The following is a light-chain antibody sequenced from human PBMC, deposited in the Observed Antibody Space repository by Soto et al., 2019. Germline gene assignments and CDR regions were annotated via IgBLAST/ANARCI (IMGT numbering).Light chain of an antibody. V-gene: IGKV3-11*01. CDR3: KQRGKWHLT. CDR1: QSIGTS. J-gene: IGKJ4*01. Sequence: DIVLAQSPATLSFSPGERASLSCRASQSIGTSVAWYQQKPGRAPRLLIYDESIRATGLPARFSGSGSGAELTLTTSSLEPEDFAVYYCKQRGKWHLTFGGGTKVDIX. CDR2: DES.